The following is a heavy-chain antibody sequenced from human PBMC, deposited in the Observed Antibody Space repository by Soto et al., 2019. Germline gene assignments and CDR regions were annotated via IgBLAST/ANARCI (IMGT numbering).Heavy chain of an antibody. V-gene: IGHV3-30-3*01. CDR1: GFTFSSYA. D-gene: IGHD3-3*01. Sequence: GGSLRLSCAASGFTFSSYAMHWVRQAPGKGLEWVAVISYDGSNKYYADSVKGRFTISRDNSKNTLYLQMNSLRAEDTAVYYCARDLYDFWSGYKRYYYYGMDVWGQGTTVTVSS. CDR2: ISYDGSNK. CDR3: ARDLYDFWSGYKRYYYYGMDV. J-gene: IGHJ6*02.